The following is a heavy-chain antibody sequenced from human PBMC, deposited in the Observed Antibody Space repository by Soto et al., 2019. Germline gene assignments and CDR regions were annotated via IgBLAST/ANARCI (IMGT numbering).Heavy chain of an antibody. CDR3: ARAPLQPPYFDY. CDR1: GFTLLNDY. Sequence: GASVKVSCKASGFTLLNDYIHWVRQAPRQGLEWMGMINPSTGATRYSQQFRGRVTVTWDTSTSTVYMELSSLRAEDTAVYYCARAPLQPPYFDYWGQGTLVTVSS. J-gene: IGHJ4*02. V-gene: IGHV1-46*01. CDR2: INPSTGAT. D-gene: IGHD1-1*01.